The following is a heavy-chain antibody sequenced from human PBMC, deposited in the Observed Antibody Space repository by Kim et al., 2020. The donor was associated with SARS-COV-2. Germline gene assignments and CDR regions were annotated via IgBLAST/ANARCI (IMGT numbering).Heavy chain of an antibody. V-gene: IGHV3-33*06. Sequence: GGSLRLSCAASGFTFSSYGMHWVRQAPGKGLEWVAVIWYDGSNKYYADSVKGRFTISRDNSKNTLYLQMNSLRAEDTAVYYCAKGMEYYYDSSGSDYWGQGTLVTVSS. CDR1: GFTFSSYG. D-gene: IGHD3-22*01. CDR2: IWYDGSNK. J-gene: IGHJ4*02. CDR3: AKGMEYYYDSSGSDY.